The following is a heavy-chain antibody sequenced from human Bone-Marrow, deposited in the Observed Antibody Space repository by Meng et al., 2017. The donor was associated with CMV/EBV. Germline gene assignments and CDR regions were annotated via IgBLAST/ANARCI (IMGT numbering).Heavy chain of an antibody. V-gene: IGHV4-34*01. J-gene: IGHJ4*02. CDR1: GGSFSGYY. D-gene: IGHD3-22*01. Sequence: SETLSLTCAVYGGSFSGYYWSWIRQPPGKGLEWIGEINHSGSTNYNPSLKSRVTISVDTSKNQFSLKLSSVTAADTAVYYCARVLNYYDSSVYFDYWGQGTLVTVSS. CDR3: ARVLNYYDSSVYFDY. CDR2: INHSGST.